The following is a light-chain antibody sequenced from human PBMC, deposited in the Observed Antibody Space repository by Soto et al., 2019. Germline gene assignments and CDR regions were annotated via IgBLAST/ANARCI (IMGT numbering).Light chain of an antibody. V-gene: IGLV2-14*03. CDR1: SSDIGGYNY. J-gene: IGLJ2*01. CDR2: DVS. Sequence: QSALTQPASVSGSPGQSITISCTGTSSDIGGYNYVSWYQQHPGKGPKLMIYDVSSRPSGVSHRFSGSKSGDTASLTISGLQAEDEADYYCSSYTSSSTVVFGGGTKLTVL. CDR3: SSYTSSSTVV.